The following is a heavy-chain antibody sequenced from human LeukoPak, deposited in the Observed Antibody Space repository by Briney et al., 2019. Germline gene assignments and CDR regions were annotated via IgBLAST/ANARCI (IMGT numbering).Heavy chain of an antibody. D-gene: IGHD7-27*01. V-gene: IGHV3-7*03. J-gene: IGHJ4*02. CDR1: GFSFRDFW. CDR2: TNQDGSQK. Sequence: GGSLRLSCAASGFSFRDFWMNWIRQAPGKGLEWVANTNQDGSQKYYVDSVRGRFTISRDNAEKLLYLQINSLRVEDTAIYYCAAWGSGNYWGQGTLVTVSS. CDR3: AAWGSGNY.